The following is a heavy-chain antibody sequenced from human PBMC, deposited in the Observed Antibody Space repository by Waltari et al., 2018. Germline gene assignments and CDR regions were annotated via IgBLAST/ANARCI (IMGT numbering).Heavy chain of an antibody. CDR3: ARDSSGYYSVYYFDY. D-gene: IGHD3-22*01. J-gene: IGHJ4*02. CDR2: IWYDESNK. V-gene: IGHV3-33*01. CDR1: GFTFSSYG. Sequence: QVQLVESGGGVVQPGRSLRLSCAASGFTFSSYGMHWVRQAPGKGLEWVAVIWYDESNKYYADSVKGRFTISRDNSKNTLYLQMNSLRAEDTAVYYCARDSSGYYSVYYFDYWGQGTLVTVSS.